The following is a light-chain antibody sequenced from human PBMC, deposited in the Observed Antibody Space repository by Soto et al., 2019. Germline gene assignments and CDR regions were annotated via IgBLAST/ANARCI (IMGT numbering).Light chain of an antibody. V-gene: IGLV1-44*01. CDR2: SDD. Sequence: QSVLAQPPSASGTPGQRVTVSCSGSSSNIGTYTVNWYQQFPGTAPKLLIYSDDQWPSGVPDRFSGSKSGTSASLAISNLQSEDEADFYCRAWDDTLNGWVFGGGTKLTVL. CDR1: SSNIGTYT. J-gene: IGLJ3*02. CDR3: RAWDDTLNGWV.